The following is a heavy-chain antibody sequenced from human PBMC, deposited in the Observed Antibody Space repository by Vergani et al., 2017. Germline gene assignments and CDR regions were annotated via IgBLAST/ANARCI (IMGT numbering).Heavy chain of an antibody. J-gene: IGHJ6*03. CDR3: TTALAARPRYYYYYMYV. CDR1: GFTFSNAW. CDR2: IKSKTDGGTT. V-gene: IGHV3-15*01. Sequence: EVQLVESGGGLVKPGGSLRLSCAASGFTFSNAWMSWVRQAPGKGLEWVGRIKSKTDGGTTDYAAPVKGRFTISRDDSKNTLYLQMNSLKTEDTSVYYCTTALAARPRYYYYYMYVWGKGTTVTVSS. D-gene: IGHD6-6*01.